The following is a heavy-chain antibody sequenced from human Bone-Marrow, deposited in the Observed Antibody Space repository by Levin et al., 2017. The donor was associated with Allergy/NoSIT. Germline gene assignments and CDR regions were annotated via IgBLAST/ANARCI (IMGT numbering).Heavy chain of an antibody. D-gene: IGHD2-15*01. CDR2: IRTKANTYVT. Sequence: GGSLRLSCAASGFTFSASPLHWVRQASGKGLEWVARIRTKANTYVTAYAASVKGRFTISRDDSKNTAYLQMNSLKTEDTAIYYCTTLPLLPDIQDCWGQGTLVTVSS. CDR3: TTLPLLPDIQDC. V-gene: IGHV3-73*01. CDR1: GFTFSASP. J-gene: IGHJ4*02.